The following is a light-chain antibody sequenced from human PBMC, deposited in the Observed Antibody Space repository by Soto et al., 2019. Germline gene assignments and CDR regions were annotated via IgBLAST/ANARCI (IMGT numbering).Light chain of an antibody. Sequence: EVVLTQSPASLSLSPGERATLSCGASQIVSSNYLAWYQQKPGLAPSLLIYDASTRATGVPDGFRGGGSGTDFPLTINRLEPEDSAVYYCQQYGDAPRGTFGGGTKVEIK. CDR3: QQYGDAPRGT. CDR2: DAS. J-gene: IGKJ4*01. CDR1: QIVSSNY. V-gene: IGKV3D-20*01.